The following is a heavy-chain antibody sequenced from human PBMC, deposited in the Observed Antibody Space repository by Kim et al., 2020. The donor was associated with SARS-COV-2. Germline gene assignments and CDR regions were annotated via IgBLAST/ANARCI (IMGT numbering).Heavy chain of an antibody. J-gene: IGHJ4*02. CDR2: GST. D-gene: IGHD1-1*01. Sequence: GSTYYADSAKGRFTIPRHSSKNTLYLQMNSLRAEDTAVYYCARGYNHFDYWGQGTLVTVSS. V-gene: IGHV3-53*04. CDR3: ARGYNHFDY.